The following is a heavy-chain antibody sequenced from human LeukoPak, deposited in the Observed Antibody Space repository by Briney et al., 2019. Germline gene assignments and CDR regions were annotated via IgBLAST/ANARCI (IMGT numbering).Heavy chain of an antibody. J-gene: IGHJ4*02. Sequence: AXVKVSCKASGYTFTGYYMHWVRQAPGQGLEGMGYIYPNSGATKYAQKFQGRVTMTRDTSSRTAYMELSRLRSDDTAVYYCGTLLSNGPFDYWGQGSLVTVSS. CDR3: GTLLSNGPFDY. V-gene: IGHV1-2*02. CDR1: GYTFTGYY. CDR2: IYPNSGAT.